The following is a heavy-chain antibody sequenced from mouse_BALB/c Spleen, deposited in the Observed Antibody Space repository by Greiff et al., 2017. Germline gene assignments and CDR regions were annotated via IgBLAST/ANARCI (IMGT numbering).Heavy chain of an antibody. CDR2: FYPGSGSI. CDR1: GYTFTEYI. CDR3: ARHEGATMITTEGYFDY. D-gene: IGHD2-4*01. V-gene: IGHV1-62-2*01. Sequence: QVQLQQSGAELVKPGASVKLSCKASGYTFTEYIIHWVKQRSGQGLEWIGWFYPGSGSIKYNEKFKDKATLTADKSSSTVYMELSRLTSEDSAVYFCARHEGATMITTEGYFDYWGQGTTLTVSS. J-gene: IGHJ2*01.